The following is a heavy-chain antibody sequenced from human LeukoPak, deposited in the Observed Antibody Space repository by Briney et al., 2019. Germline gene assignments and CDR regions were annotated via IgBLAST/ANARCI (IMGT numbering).Heavy chain of an antibody. V-gene: IGHV3-53*01. Sequence: GGSLRLSCVASGFTVSRNYMSWVRQAPGKGLEWVSVIYGGGSTYYADSVKGRFTISRDNSKNTLYLRMSSLRVEGTAVYYCAPGGNEAFDIWGQGTMVTVSS. D-gene: IGHD4-23*01. J-gene: IGHJ3*02. CDR1: GFTVSRNY. CDR2: IYGGGST. CDR3: APGGNEAFDI.